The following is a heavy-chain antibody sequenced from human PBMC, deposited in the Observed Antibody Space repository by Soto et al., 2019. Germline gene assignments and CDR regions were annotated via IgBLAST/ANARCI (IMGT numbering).Heavy chain of an antibody. J-gene: IGHJ4*02. CDR2: IYTSGST. CDR3: ARERREKIHDGYDIDY. Sequence: QVQLQESGPGLVKPSETLSLTCTVSGGSISNYYWSWIRQPAGKGLEWIWRIYTSGSTDYNPSLKSRVTISIDTSRNQFSLKVTSMTAADTAVYYCARERREKIHDGYDIDYWGQGTLVTVSS. D-gene: IGHD5-12*01. V-gene: IGHV4-4*07. CDR1: GGSISNYY.